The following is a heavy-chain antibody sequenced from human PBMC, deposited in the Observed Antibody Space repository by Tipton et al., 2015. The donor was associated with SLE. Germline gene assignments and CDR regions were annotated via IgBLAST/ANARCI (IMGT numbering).Heavy chain of an antibody. V-gene: IGHV3-21*03. D-gene: IGHD1-26*01. J-gene: IGHJ4*02. CDR1: GLTFSSYS. CDR2: ISSSSSYI. Sequence: GSLRLSCAASGLTFSSYSMNWVRQAPGKGLEWVSSISSSSSYIYYADSVKGRFTISRDNAKNSLYLQMNSLRAEDTAVYYCAAVVGASYYFDYWGQGTLVTVSS. CDR3: AAVVGASYYFDY.